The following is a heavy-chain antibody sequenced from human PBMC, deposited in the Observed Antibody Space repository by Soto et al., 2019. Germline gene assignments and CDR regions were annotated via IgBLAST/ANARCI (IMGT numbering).Heavy chain of an antibody. D-gene: IGHD5-18*01. J-gene: IGHJ4*02. CDR2: ISYDGSNK. V-gene: IGHV3-30*18. CDR1: GFTFSSYG. CDR3: AKATAMVDLDY. Sequence: GGSLRLSCAASGFTFSSYGMHWVRQAPGKGLEWVAVISYDGSNKYYADSVKGRFTISRDNSKNTLYLQMNSLRAEDTAVYYCAKATAMVDLDYWGQGTLVTVSS.